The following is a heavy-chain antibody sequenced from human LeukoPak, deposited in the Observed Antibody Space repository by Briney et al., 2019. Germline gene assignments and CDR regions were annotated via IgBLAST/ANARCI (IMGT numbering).Heavy chain of an antibody. D-gene: IGHD1-26*01. V-gene: IGHV1-18*01. Sequence: GASVKVSFKASGYTFTSYGISWVRQAPGQGLEWTGWINTYNGNTNYAQKLQGRVTMTTDTSTSTAYMDLRSLRSDDTAVYYCARDPSLIVGATISFFDYWGQGTLVTVSS. CDR2: INTYNGNT. J-gene: IGHJ4*02. CDR3: ARDPSLIVGATISFFDY. CDR1: GYTFTSYG.